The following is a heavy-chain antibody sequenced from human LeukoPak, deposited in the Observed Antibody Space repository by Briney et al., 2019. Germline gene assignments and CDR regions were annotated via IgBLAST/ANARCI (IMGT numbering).Heavy chain of an antibody. V-gene: IGHV3-48*03. CDR1: GFTFSSYE. Sequence: GGSLRLSCAASGFTFSSYEMNWVRQAPGKGLEWVSYISSSGSTGYYADSVKGRFTMSRDNAKNSLYLQMNSLRAEDAAIYYCAREQLVAGGSTFDYWGQGTLVTVSS. D-gene: IGHD2-15*01. CDR2: ISSSGSTG. CDR3: AREQLVAGGSTFDY. J-gene: IGHJ4*02.